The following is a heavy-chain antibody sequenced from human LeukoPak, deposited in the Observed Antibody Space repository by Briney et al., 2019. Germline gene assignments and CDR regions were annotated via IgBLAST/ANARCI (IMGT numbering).Heavy chain of an antibody. CDR3: ARDAATAVAAYHFDF. Sequence: ASVRVSCKASGYTFTSCYMHRVRQAPGQVLEWMGILYPTDGGTRYAQTFQGRVTMTRDTSTSTVYMELSSLRSEDTVVYFCARDAATAVAAYHFDFWGQGTLATVSS. D-gene: IGHD6-19*01. J-gene: IGHJ4*02. CDR1: GYTFTSCY. V-gene: IGHV1-46*01. CDR2: LYPTDGGT.